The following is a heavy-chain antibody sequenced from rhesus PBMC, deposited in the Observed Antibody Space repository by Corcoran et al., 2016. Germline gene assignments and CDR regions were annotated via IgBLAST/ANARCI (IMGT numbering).Heavy chain of an antibody. CDR3: ARDRAVTRPFDN. J-gene: IGHJ4*01. V-gene: IGHV4-173*01. D-gene: IGHD6-25*01. Sequence: QLQLQESGPGLVKPSETLSLTCAVSGASIRSSYWSWIRQSPGQGLEWIGRISGSVGSPDTTPALNSRVTISIGTSENQVSLHLNSVTAADTAVYYCARDRAVTRPFDNWGQGVLLTVSS. CDR1: GASIRSSY. CDR2: ISGSVGSP.